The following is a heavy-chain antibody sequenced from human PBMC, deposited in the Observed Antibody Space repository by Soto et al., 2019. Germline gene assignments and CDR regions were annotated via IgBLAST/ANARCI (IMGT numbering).Heavy chain of an antibody. CDR3: ARDNTIYGDYDSQDFQH. J-gene: IGHJ1*01. D-gene: IGHD4-17*01. V-gene: IGHV3-33*01. Sequence: GGSLRLSCAASGFTFSSYGMHWVRQAPGKGLEWVAVIWYDGSNKYYADSVKGRFTISRDNSKNTLYLQMNSLRAEDTAVYYCARDNTIYGDYDSQDFQHWGQGTLVTVSS. CDR2: IWYDGSNK. CDR1: GFTFSSYG.